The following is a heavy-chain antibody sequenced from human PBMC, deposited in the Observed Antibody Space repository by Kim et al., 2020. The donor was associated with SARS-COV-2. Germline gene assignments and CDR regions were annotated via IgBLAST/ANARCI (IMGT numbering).Heavy chain of an antibody. CDR1: GFTFSSYA. Sequence: GGSLRLSCAASGFTFSSYAMSWVRQAPGKGLEWVSAISGSGGSTYYADSVKGRFTISRDNSKNTLYLQMNSLRAEDTAVYYCAKVYYDILTGYYEYYFDYWGQGTLVTVSS. V-gene: IGHV3-23*01. D-gene: IGHD3-9*01. CDR3: AKVYYDILTGYYEYYFDY. J-gene: IGHJ4*02. CDR2: ISGSGGST.